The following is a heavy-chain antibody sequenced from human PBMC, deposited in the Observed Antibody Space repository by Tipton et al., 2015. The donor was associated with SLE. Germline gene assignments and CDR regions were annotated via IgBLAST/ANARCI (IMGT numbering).Heavy chain of an antibody. V-gene: IGHV4-61*01. CDR1: GGSVSSGSYC. J-gene: IGHJ4*02. CDR2: IYYSGST. Sequence: TLSLTCTVSGGSVSSGSYCWSWIRQPPGKGLEWIGYIYYSGSTNYNPSLKSRVTISVDTSKNQFSLKLSSVTAADTAVYYCARDLTLDYWGQGTLVTVSS. CDR3: ARDLTLDY. D-gene: IGHD4-23*01.